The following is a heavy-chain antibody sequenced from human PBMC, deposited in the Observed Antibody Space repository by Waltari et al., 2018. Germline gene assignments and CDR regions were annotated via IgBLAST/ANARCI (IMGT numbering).Heavy chain of an antibody. CDR3: ARTNTDYDFWSGYYLGWFDP. CDR1: GFSLSTSGVG. D-gene: IGHD3-3*01. V-gene: IGHV2-5*01. J-gene: IGHJ5*02. CDR2: IYWNDDK. Sequence: QITLKESGPTLVKPTQTLTLTCTFSGFSLSTSGVGVGWIRQPPGKALEWLALIYWNDDKRYSPSLKGRPTLTKDTSKNQVVLKMTNMDPVDTATYYWARTNTDYDFWSGYYLGWFDPWGQGTLVTVSS.